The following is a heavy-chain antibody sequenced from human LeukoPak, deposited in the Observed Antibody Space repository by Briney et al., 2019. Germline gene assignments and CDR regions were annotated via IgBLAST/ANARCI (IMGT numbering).Heavy chain of an antibody. CDR3: ARDGSKMVRGVRGYFDY. CDR1: GFTFSTSS. J-gene: IGHJ4*02. CDR2: ISSSSSTI. V-gene: IGHV3-48*01. Sequence: GGSLRLSCAASGFTFSTSSMNWVRQAPGKGLEWVSYISSSSSTILYAVLVKGRFTISRDNAKNSLYLQMNSLRAEDTAVYYCARDGSKMVRGVRGYFDYWGQGTLVTVSS. D-gene: IGHD3-10*01.